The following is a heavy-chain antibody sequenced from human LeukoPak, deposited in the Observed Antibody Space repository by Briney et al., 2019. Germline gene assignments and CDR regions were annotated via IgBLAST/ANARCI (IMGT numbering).Heavy chain of an antibody. Sequence: GGSLRLSCAASEFTFSSYAMSWVRQAPGKGLEWVSAISGSGGSTDDADSVKGRFTISRDNSKNTLYLQMNSLRAEDTAVYYCAKARGGSGSYYNPLVDYWGQRTLVTVSS. J-gene: IGHJ4*02. D-gene: IGHD3-10*01. V-gene: IGHV3-23*01. CDR2: ISGSGGST. CDR1: EFTFSSYA. CDR3: AKARGGSGSYYNPLVDY.